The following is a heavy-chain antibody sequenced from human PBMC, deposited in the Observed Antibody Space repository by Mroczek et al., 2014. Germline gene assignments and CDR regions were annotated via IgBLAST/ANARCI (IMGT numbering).Heavy chain of an antibody. CDR1: GYTFTSYD. CDR2: MNPNSGNT. J-gene: IGHJ4*02. D-gene: IGHD6-13*01. Sequence: QVQLVESGAEVKKPGASVKVSCKASGYTFTSYDINWVRQATGQGLEWMGWMNPNSGNTGYAQKFQGRVTMTRNTSISTAYMELSSLRSEDTAVYYCARPSSSWNLPWYYFDYWGQGTPGHPSPQ. CDR3: ARPSSSWNLPWYYFDY. V-gene: IGHV1-8*01.